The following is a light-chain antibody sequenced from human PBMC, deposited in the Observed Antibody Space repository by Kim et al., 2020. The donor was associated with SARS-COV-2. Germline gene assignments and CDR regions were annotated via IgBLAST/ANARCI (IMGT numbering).Light chain of an antibody. CDR2: DVS. CDR1: SSDVGGYKY. CDR3: CSYAGSYTNYV. V-gene: IGLV2-11*01. J-gene: IGLJ1*01. Sequence: QSALTQPRSVSGSPGQSVTISCTGTSSDVGGYKYVSWYQQHPGKAPKLMIYDVSKRPSGVPDRFSGSKSGNTASLTISGLQAEDEADYYCCSYAGSYTNYVFGTGTRSPS.